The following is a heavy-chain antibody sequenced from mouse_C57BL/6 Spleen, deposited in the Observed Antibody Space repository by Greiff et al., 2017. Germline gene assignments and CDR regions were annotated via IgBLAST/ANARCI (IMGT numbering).Heavy chain of an antibody. CDR1: GFSLSTSGMG. J-gene: IGHJ2*01. Sequence: QVQLKESGPGLLQSSQTLSLTCSFSGFSLSTSGMGVSWLRQPPGMGLDWRAHTYWDDDKCYHPFLESRITISKDTSRNQVFLKLTSVDTADTATYYCARRAEEGFDYWGQGTTLTVSS. V-gene: IGHV8-12*01. CDR3: ARRAEEGFDY. CDR2: TYWDDDK.